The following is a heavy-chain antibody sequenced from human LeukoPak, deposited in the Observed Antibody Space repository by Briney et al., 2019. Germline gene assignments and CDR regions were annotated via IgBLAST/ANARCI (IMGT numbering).Heavy chain of an antibody. CDR2: IYHSGST. CDR3: ARVGYDILTGYLTD. D-gene: IGHD3-9*01. J-gene: IGHJ4*02. V-gene: IGHV4-38-2*02. CDR1: GYSISSGYY. Sequence: SETLSLTCTVPGYSISSGYYWGWIRQPPGKGLEWIGSIYHSGSTYYNPSLKSRVTISVDTPKNQFSLKLSSVTAADTAVYYCARVGYDILTGYLTDWGQGTLVTVSS.